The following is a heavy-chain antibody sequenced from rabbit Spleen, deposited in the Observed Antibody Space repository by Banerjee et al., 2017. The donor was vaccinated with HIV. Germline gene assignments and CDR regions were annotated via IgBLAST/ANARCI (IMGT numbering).Heavy chain of an antibody. D-gene: IGHD4-1*01. CDR2: VVNGNGNT. Sequence: QSLEESGGDLVKPGASLTLTCTASGFSFTYIDYLCWVRQPPGKGPEWIACVVNGNGNTYYASWVNGRFTISRSTSLATVTLQVTSLTVADTATYFCAREGGIVVAGAFNLWGPGTLVTVS. V-gene: IGHV1S40*01. J-gene: IGHJ4*01. CDR3: AREGGIVVAGAFNL. CDR1: GFSFTYIDY.